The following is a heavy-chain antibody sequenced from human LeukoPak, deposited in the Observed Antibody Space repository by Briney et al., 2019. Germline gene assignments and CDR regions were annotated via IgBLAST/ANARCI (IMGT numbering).Heavy chain of an antibody. Sequence: PGGSLRLSCAASGFTFSSYSMNWVRQAPGKGLEWVSYISSSSSTIYYADSVKGRFTISRDNAKNSLYLQMNSLRAEDTAVYYCARDSVGYYFDYWGQGTLVTVSS. CDR2: ISSSSSTI. J-gene: IGHJ4*02. CDR1: GFTFSSYS. D-gene: IGHD4-23*01. V-gene: IGHV3-48*04. CDR3: ARDSVGYYFDY.